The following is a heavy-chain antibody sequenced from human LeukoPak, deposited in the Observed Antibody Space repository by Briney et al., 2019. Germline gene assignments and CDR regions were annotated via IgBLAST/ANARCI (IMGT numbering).Heavy chain of an antibody. CDR2: ISYDGSNK. V-gene: IGHV3-30*18. Sequence: GGSLRLSCAASGFTFSSYGMHWVRQAPGKGLEWVAVISYDGSNKYYADSVKGRFTISRDNSKNTLCLQMNSLRAEDTALYYCAKDHLAVAGTAMRFEYWGQGTLVTVSS. D-gene: IGHD6-19*01. CDR1: GFTFSSYG. J-gene: IGHJ4*02. CDR3: AKDHLAVAGTAMRFEY.